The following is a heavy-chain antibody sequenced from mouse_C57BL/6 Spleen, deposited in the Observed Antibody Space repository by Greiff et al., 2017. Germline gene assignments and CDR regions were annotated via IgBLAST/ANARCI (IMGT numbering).Heavy chain of an antibody. Sequence: QVQLQQSGAELVKPGASVKISCKASGYAFSSYWMNWVKQRPGKGLEWIGQIYPGDGDTNYNGKFKGKATLTADKSSSTAYRQLSSLTSEDSAVYSWARPSYYGNYVGRYAMGDWGKGTTVTDAS. CDR1: GYAFSSYW. J-gene: IGHJ4*01. V-gene: IGHV1-80*01. CDR2: IYPGDGDT. CDR3: ARPSYYGNYVGRYAMGD. D-gene: IGHD2-10*01.